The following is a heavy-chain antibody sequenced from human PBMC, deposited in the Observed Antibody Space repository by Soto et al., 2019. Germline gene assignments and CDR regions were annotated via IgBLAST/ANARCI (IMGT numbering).Heavy chain of an antibody. CDR2: IIPILGIA. J-gene: IGHJ6*03. CDR1: GGTFSSYT. Sequence: ASVKVSCKASGGTFSSYTISWVRQAPGQGLEWMGRIIPILGIANYAQKFQGRVTITADKSTSTAYMELSSLRSEDTAVYYCARDNSGYGRYYYMDVWGKGTTVTVSS. D-gene: IGHD5-12*01. CDR3: ARDNSGYGRYYYMDV. V-gene: IGHV1-69*04.